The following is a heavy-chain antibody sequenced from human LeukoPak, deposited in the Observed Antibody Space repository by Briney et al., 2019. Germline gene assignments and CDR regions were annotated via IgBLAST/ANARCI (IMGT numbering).Heavy chain of an antibody. J-gene: IGHJ3*02. CDR1: GYTFTGYY. D-gene: IGHD1-26*01. Sequence: EASVKVSCKASGYTFTGYYMHWVRQAPGQGLEWMGWINPNSGGTNYAQKFQGRVTMTRDTSISTAYMELSRLRSDDTAVYYCARGTSGSYYRADAFDIWGQGTMVTVSS. V-gene: IGHV1-2*02. CDR3: ARGTSGSYYRADAFDI. CDR2: INPNSGGT.